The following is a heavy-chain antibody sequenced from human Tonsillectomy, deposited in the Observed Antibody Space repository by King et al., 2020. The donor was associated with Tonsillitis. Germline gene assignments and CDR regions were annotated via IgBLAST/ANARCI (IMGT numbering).Heavy chain of an antibody. CDR1: GASFSSYY. CDR3: AIVQRLGESLGFEY. CDR2: VNYSGST. Sequence: VQLQQWGARLLKPSETLSLTCAVNGASFSSYYWSWVRQPSGKGLEWIGEVNYSGSTNYNPSLKSRLTISVDTSNNQLSLKLTSVTAADPAVYYCAIVQRLGESLGFEYWGQGTLDTV. J-gene: IGHJ4*02. D-gene: IGHD3-10*01. V-gene: IGHV4-34*01.